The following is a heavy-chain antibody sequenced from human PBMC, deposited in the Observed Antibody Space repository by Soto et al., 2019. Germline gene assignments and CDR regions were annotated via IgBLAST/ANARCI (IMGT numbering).Heavy chain of an antibody. D-gene: IGHD3-10*01. Sequence: GGSLRLSCAASGFTFGAYSMNWVRQAPGKGLEWVSYISGSSSSTYYADSVKGRFTISRDNSKNTLYLQMNSLRAEDTAVYYCAKDSGSQNPMVREYAFDTWGQGTMVTV. CDR3: AKDSGSQNPMVREYAFDT. CDR1: GFTFGAYS. CDR2: ISGSSSST. J-gene: IGHJ3*02. V-gene: IGHV3-23*01.